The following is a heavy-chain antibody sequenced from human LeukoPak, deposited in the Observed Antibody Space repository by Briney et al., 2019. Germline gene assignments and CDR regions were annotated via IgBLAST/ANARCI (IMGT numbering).Heavy chain of an antibody. V-gene: IGHV1-69*06. D-gene: IGHD5-12*01. CDR3: ARDDGIVATAHYYYMDV. J-gene: IGHJ6*03. CDR2: SIPIFGTA. CDR1: GGTFSSYA. Sequence: GASVKVSCKASGGTFSSYAISWVRQAPGQGLEWRGGSIPIFGTANYAQKFQGRVTITADKSTSTAYMELSSLRSEDTAVYYCARDDGIVATAHYYYMDVWGKGTTVTVSS.